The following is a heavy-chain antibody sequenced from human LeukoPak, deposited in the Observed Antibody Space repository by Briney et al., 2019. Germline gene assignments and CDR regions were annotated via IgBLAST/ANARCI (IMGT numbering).Heavy chain of an antibody. D-gene: IGHD6-13*01. V-gene: IGHV3-23*01. CDR1: GFTFSSYA. CDR2: ISGSGGST. Sequence: PGGSLRLSCAASGFTFSSYAMSWFRQAPGKGRDWFSAISGSGGSTYYADSVKGRFTISRDNSKNTLYLQMNSLRAEDTAVYYCANAGYSSLWGDYWGQGTLVTVSS. CDR3: ANAGYSSLWGDY. J-gene: IGHJ4*02.